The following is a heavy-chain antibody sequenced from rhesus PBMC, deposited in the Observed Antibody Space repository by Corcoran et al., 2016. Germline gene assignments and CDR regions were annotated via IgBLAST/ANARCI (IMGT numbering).Heavy chain of an antibody. V-gene: IGHV4S10*01. D-gene: IGHD6-25*01. Sequence: QVQLQESGPGVVKPSETLSLTCAVSGGSISDSYRWSWLRQPPGKGLEWIGYIYGSSTSTSYNPSLKSRVTISKDTAKNQFSWKLSSVTAADTAGYYCARVLAGDWGQGVLVTVSS. CDR3: ARVLAGD. CDR1: GGSISDSYR. J-gene: IGHJ4*01. CDR2: IYGSSTST.